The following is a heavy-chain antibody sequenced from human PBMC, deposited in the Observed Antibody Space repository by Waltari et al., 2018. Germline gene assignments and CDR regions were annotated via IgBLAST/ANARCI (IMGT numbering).Heavy chain of an antibody. Sequence: EVQLLESGGGLVQPGGSLRLSCAASGFTFSSYAMSWVRQAPGKGLEWVSAISGSGGSTYYADYLKGRFTISRDNSKNTLYLQMNSLRAEDTAVYYCARGAYSSSWPIYYYGMDVWGQGTTVTVSS. J-gene: IGHJ6*02. V-gene: IGHV3-23*01. CDR3: ARGAYSSSWPIYYYGMDV. CDR1: GFTFSSYA. D-gene: IGHD6-13*01. CDR2: ISGSGGST.